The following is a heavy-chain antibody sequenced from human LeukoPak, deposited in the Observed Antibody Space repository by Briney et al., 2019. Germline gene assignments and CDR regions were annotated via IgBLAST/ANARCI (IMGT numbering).Heavy chain of an antibody. D-gene: IGHD2-2*01. J-gene: IGHJ3*02. Sequence: PGGSLRLSCAASGFTFSSYSMNRVRQAPGKGLEWVSSISSSSSYIYYADSVKGRFTISRDNAKNSLYLQMNSLRAEDTAVYYCARPIVVVPATAVDAFDIWGQGTMVTVSS. CDR1: GFTFSSYS. V-gene: IGHV3-21*01. CDR3: ARPIVVVPATAVDAFDI. CDR2: ISSSSSYI.